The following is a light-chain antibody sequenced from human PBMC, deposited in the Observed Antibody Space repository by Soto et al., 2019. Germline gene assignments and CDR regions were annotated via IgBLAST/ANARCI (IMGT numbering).Light chain of an antibody. Sequence: DIQMTQSPSSLSASVGDRVTITCRASQSINVYLHWYQQKPGKPPNLLIYGASSLQSGVPSRFSGGGSGTDFTLTISSLQPEDVGTYYCQQTDSTPKTFGGGTKVDIX. V-gene: IGKV1-39*01. CDR3: QQTDSTPKT. CDR1: QSINVY. J-gene: IGKJ4*01. CDR2: GAS.